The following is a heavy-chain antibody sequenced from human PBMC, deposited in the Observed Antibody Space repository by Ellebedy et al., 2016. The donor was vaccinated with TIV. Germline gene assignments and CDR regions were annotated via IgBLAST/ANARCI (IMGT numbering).Heavy chain of an antibody. J-gene: IGHJ4*02. CDR2: ISWNSGSI. D-gene: IGHD3-10*01. Sequence: SLKISXAASGFTFDDYAMHWVRQAPGKGLERVSGISWNSGSIGYADSVKGRFTISRDNAKNSLYLQMNSLRAEDTALYYCAKAAPLLWFGELLNYFDYWGQGTLVTVSS. V-gene: IGHV3-9*01. CDR3: AKAAPLLWFGELLNYFDY. CDR1: GFTFDDYA.